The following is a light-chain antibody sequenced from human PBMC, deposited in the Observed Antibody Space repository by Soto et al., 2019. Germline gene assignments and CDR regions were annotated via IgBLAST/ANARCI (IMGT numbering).Light chain of an antibody. V-gene: IGKV4-1*01. J-gene: IGKJ4*01. CDR3: RQSYSPPLT. CDR1: QRDLYSSNNKKY. Sequence: IMMTQFQRSVAGCLCERASFKWTPSQRDLYSSNNKKYLDWYQQKPGKPPKLLSYWASTRESGVPERFSGSGSGTDIALAISSLQAEDAAVYYCRQSYSPPLTCAGGTKLDIK. CDR2: WAS.